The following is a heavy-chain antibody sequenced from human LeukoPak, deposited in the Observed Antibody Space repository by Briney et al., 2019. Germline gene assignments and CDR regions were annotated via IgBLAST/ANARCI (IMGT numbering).Heavy chain of an antibody. D-gene: IGHD6-13*01. V-gene: IGHV7-4-1*02. CDR1: GYTFTSYA. Sequence: ASVKVSCKASGYTFTSYAMNWVRQAPGQGLEWMGWINTNTGNPTYAQGFTGRFVFSLDTSVSTAYLQISSLKAEDTAVYYCARGDSSSWYGRWGFDPWGQGTLVTVSS. CDR2: INTNTGNP. J-gene: IGHJ5*02. CDR3: ARGDSSSWYGRWGFDP.